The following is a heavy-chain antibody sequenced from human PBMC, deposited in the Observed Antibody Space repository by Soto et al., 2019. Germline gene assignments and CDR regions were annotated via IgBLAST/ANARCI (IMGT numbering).Heavy chain of an antibody. Sequence: SETLSLTCTVSGGSISSSDFYWGWLRQPPGKGLDFIGSMYYSGTTYYNPSLKNRITISVDASKNQFSLKLISVTAADTAVYYCAVVDRTGNWFYPWGKGALVTVSS. CDR1: GGSISSSDFY. CDR3: AVVDRTGNWFYP. D-gene: IGHD3-22*01. CDR2: MYYSGTT. V-gene: IGHV4-39*01. J-gene: IGHJ5*02.